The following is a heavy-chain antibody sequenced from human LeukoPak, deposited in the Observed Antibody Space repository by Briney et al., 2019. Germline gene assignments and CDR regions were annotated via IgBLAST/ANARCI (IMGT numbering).Heavy chain of an antibody. V-gene: IGHV5-51*01. CDR2: ISPGDSEA. J-gene: IGHJ4*02. D-gene: IGHD2-2*01. Sequence: GESLKISCKGSGYTFTNYYIGWVRQMPGKGLEWMGIISPGDSEARYSPPFQGQVTISADKSISTAYLRWSSLKASDSAIYYCARRYCSSTSCNPYFFDFWGQGTLVTVSS. CDR1: GYTFTNYY. CDR3: ARRYCSSTSCNPYFFDF.